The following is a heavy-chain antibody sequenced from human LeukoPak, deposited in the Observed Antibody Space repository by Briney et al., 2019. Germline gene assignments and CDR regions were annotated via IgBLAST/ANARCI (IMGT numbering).Heavy chain of an antibody. Sequence: SGTLSLTYAVSGGSLSSSNWWSWIRQPPGKGLEWIGSIYHSWSTYYNPSLKSRVTMSEDTSKKQFSLQLSSVTAADTAVYYCARLSSSWYQDWYFDVWGRGTLVTVSS. CDR1: GGSLSSSNW. CDR2: IYHSWST. J-gene: IGHJ2*01. D-gene: IGHD6-13*01. V-gene: IGHV4-4*02. CDR3: ARLSSSWYQDWYFDV.